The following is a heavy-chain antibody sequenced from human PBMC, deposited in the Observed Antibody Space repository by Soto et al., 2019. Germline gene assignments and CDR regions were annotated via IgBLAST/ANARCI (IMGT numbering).Heavy chain of an antibody. CDR1: GVTFTSSA. D-gene: IGHD3-22*01. J-gene: IGHJ4*02. Sequence: ASVKVSCKASGVTFTSSAVQWVRQARGQRLEWIGWIVVGSGNTNYAQKFQERVTITTDMSTSTAYMGLSSLRSEDTAVYYCAADYYYYSSGYYGYWGQGALVTVSS. CDR2: IVVGSGNT. CDR3: AADYYYYSSGYYGY. V-gene: IGHV1-58*01.